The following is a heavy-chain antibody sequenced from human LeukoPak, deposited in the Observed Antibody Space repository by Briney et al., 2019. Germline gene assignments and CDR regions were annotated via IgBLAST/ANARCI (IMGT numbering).Heavy chain of an antibody. Sequence: SETLSLTCTVSGGSISSSSYYWGWIRQPPGKGLEWIGSIYYSGSTYYNPSLKSRVTISVDTSKNQFSLKLSSVTAADTAVYYCARRLEVGGSYYGGIDYWGQGTLVTVSS. CDR2: IYYSGST. CDR3: ARRLEVGGSYYGGIDY. V-gene: IGHV4-39*01. D-gene: IGHD1-26*01. J-gene: IGHJ4*02. CDR1: GGSISSSSYY.